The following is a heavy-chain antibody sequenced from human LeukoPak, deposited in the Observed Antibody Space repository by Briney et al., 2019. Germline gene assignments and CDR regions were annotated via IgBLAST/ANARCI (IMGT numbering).Heavy chain of an antibody. CDR1: GYTFTTYF. CDR3: ARGGVGILTSYFDY. CDR2: INPIDGST. Sequence: ASVKVSCKASGYTFTTYFIHWVRQAPGQGLEWMGIINPIDGSTSYAQNFQGRVTMTRDTSTATVYMELGSLRSEDTAVYYCARGGVGILTSYFDYWGQGTLVTVSS. D-gene: IGHD3-9*01. V-gene: IGHV1-46*01. J-gene: IGHJ4*02.